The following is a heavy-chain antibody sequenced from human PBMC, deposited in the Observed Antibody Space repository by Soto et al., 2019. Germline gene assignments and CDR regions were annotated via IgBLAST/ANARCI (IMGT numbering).Heavy chain of an antibody. J-gene: IGHJ4*02. V-gene: IGHV3-23*01. CDR1: GFTFSSYA. Sequence: EVQLLESGGGLVQPGGSLRLSCAASGFTFSSYAMSWVRQAPGKGLEWVSAISGSGGSTYYADSVKGRFTISRDNSKNTLYLQMNSLRAEDTAVYYCAKDLVFQDTAMVNYFDYWGQGTLVTVSS. CDR2: ISGSGGST. CDR3: AKDLVFQDTAMVNYFDY. D-gene: IGHD5-18*01.